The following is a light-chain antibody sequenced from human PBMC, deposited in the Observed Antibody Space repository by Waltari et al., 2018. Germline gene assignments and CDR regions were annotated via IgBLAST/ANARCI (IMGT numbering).Light chain of an antibody. Sequence: QMAQSPSTLSASVGATVTISCRASQVISSWVAWYQHKPGKAPKLLIYRASTLVTGVPSRFSGSGSSTHFTLTISSLQPDDAATYFCQQYDSYSLLSFGGGTTVELK. CDR3: QQYDSYSLLS. CDR2: RAS. CDR1: QVISSW. V-gene: IGKV1-5*03. J-gene: IGKJ4*01.